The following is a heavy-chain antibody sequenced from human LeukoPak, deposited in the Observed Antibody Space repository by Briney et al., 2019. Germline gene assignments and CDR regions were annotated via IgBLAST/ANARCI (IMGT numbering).Heavy chain of an antibody. D-gene: IGHD2-21*02. CDR1: GFTFSSYS. V-gene: IGHV3-48*01. CDR2: ISSSSSTI. CDR3: AKLRITNVVVTASVDY. Sequence: GGSLRLSCAASGFTFSSYSMNWVRQAPGKGLEWVSYISSSSSTIYYADSVKGRFTISRDNAKNSLYLQMNSLRAEDTAVYYCAKLRITNVVVTASVDYWGQGTLVTVSS. J-gene: IGHJ4*02.